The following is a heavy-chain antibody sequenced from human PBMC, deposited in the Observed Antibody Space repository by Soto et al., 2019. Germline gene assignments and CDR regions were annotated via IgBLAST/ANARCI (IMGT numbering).Heavy chain of an antibody. Sequence: QVQLVESGGGVVQPGRSLRLSCAASGFTFSSYAMHWVRQAPGKGLEWVAVISYDGSNKYYADSVKGRFTISRDNSTNTLYLQMNSLRAEDTAVYYCARDNFWSGYYYYYGMDVWGQGTTVTVSS. J-gene: IGHJ6*02. CDR1: GFTFSSYA. V-gene: IGHV3-30-3*01. CDR3: ARDNFWSGYYYYYGMDV. D-gene: IGHD3-3*01. CDR2: ISYDGSNK.